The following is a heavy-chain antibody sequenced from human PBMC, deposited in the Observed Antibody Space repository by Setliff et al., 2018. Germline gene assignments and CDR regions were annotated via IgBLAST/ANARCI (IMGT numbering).Heavy chain of an antibody. CDR3: ATIYGYNSLAWYSDL. V-gene: IGHV1-18*04. J-gene: IGHJ2*01. D-gene: IGHD5-18*01. CDR1: GYTFNHYV. CDR2: ISSYTGNT. Sequence: GASVKVSCKTSGYTFNHYVINWVRQAPGQGLEWMGWISSYTGNTYYAQKFQGRITLTTDTSTATTYMELSSLRSDDTAVYYCATIYGYNSLAWYSDLWGRGTLVTVSS.